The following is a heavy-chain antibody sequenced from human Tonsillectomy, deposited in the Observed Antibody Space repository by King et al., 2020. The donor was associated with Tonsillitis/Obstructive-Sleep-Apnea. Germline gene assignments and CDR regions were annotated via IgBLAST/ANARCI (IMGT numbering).Heavy chain of an antibody. Sequence: VQLVESGGGLVKPGGSLRLSCAASGFTFSSYSMNWVRQAPGKGLEWVSSISSSRSYIYYADSVKGRFTISRDNAKNSLYLQMNSLRAEDTAVYYCARANIVLMVYASDYFDYWGQGTLVTVSS. CDR2: ISSSRSYI. J-gene: IGHJ4*02. D-gene: IGHD2-8*01. V-gene: IGHV3-21*01. CDR3: ARANIVLMVYASDYFDY. CDR1: GFTFSSYS.